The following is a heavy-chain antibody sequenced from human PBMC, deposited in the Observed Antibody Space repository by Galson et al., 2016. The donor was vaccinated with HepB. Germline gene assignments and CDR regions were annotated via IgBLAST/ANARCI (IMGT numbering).Heavy chain of an antibody. D-gene: IGHD1-26*01. J-gene: IGHJ4*02. V-gene: IGHV1-69*13. Sequence: SVKVSCKASGGTFSSYALSWVRQAPGQGLEWMGRIIPIFRTTNYAQKFQGRVSITADESTSTAYMELSSLRSEDTAVYYCARPQREGGNYYSFDDWGQGTLVTVSS. CDR1: GGTFSSYA. CDR2: IIPIFRTT. CDR3: ARPQREGGNYYSFDD.